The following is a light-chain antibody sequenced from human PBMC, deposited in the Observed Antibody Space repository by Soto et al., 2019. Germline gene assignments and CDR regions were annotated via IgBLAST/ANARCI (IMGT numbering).Light chain of an antibody. J-gene: IGKJ4*01. V-gene: IGKV1-5*01. CDR2: GAS. Sequence: DIQMTPSPATPSASVGNRVTITCRASQSISNWLAWYQQKPGTAPKVLIYGASSRATGIPDRFSGSGSGTDFNFTISRLEPEDFAVYYCQQYGTSPLTFGGGTKVDIK. CDR3: QQYGTSPLT. CDR1: QSISNW.